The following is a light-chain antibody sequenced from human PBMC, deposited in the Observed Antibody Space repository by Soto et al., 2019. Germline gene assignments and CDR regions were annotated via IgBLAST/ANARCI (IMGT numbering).Light chain of an antibody. CDR2: DVS. V-gene: IGKV3-11*01. CDR3: QQRSHWPRT. Sequence: IVVTQTAASRSFSPCERAARSCSSIQNISSYLILYQQKPCQAPRLLIYDVSNKATGIPARFSGSGSGTYFSLTISSLEPEDFAVYYCQQRSHWPRTFGRGTKVDI. CDR1: QNISSY. J-gene: IGKJ4*02.